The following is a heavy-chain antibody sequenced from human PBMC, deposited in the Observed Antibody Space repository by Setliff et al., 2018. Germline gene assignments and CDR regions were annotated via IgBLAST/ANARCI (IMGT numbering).Heavy chain of an antibody. CDR1: GDSLSDYY. J-gene: IGHJ4*02. CDR2: INQSGNT. Sequence: PSETLSLTCAVYGDSLSDYYWGWIRQSPGKRPEWIAEINQSGNTNYNPSLNSRVSVSVDTPTNQFSLKVFSVTAADTAVYYCRFWSSYYKNDYWAQGTLVTVSS. CDR3: RFWSSYYKNDY. D-gene: IGHD3-3*01. V-gene: IGHV4-34*01.